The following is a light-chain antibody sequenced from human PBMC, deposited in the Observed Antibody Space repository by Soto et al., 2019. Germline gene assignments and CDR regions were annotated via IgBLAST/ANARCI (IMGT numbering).Light chain of an antibody. V-gene: IGLV1-44*01. CDR2: SNN. CDR1: SSNIGSNS. J-gene: IGLJ1*01. Sequence: QSALTQPPSASGTPGQRVTISCSGSSSNIGSNSVSWYQQLPGTAPKLLIYSNNQRPSGVPDRFSGSKSGTSASLAISGLQSGDEADYYCAAWDDSLNGYVFGTGTKV. CDR3: AAWDDSLNGYV.